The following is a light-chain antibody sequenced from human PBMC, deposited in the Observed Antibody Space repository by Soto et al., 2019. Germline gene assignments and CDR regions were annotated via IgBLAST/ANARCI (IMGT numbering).Light chain of an antibody. CDR2: AAS. CDR3: KQASSFPPT. J-gene: IGKJ5*01. V-gene: IGKV1-12*01. CDR1: QDISSW. Sequence: DIQMTQSPSSVSASVGDRGTIICRASQDISSWLAWYQQKPGKAPKIVIYAASSLQGGVQSRFSGSGSGTEFTLTIRSLQPEDFATYYCKQASSFPPTFGQGTRLEIK.